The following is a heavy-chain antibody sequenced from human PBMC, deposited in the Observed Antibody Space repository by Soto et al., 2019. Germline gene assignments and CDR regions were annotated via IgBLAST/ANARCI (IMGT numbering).Heavy chain of an antibody. CDR2: MNPNSGNT. CDR3: ARGLYGYFDWLLLYYYYYYMDV. D-gene: IGHD3-9*01. Sequence: ASVKVSCKASGYTFTSYDINWVRQATGQGLEWMGWMNPNSGNTGYAQKFQGRVTMTRNTSISTAYMELSSLRSEDTAVYYCARGLYGYFDWLLLYYYYYYMDVWGKGTTVTVSS. J-gene: IGHJ6*03. V-gene: IGHV1-8*01. CDR1: GYTFTSYD.